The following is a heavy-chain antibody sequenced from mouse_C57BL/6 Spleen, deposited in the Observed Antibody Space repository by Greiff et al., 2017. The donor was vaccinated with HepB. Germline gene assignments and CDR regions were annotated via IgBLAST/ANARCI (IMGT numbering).Heavy chain of an antibody. CDR1: GYTFTSYW. Sequence: QVQLKQPGAELVKPGASVKLSCKASGYTFTSYWMQWVKQRPGQGLEWIGEIDPSDSYTNYNQKFKGKATLTVDTSSSTAYMQLSSLTTEDSAVYYCARWVQYYYAMDYWGQGTSVTVSS. CDR2: IDPSDSYT. V-gene: IGHV1-50*01. J-gene: IGHJ4*01. CDR3: ARWVQYYYAMDY.